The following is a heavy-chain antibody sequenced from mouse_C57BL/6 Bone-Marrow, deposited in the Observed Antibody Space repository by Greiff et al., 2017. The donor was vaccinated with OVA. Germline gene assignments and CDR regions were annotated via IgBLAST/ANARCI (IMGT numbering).Heavy chain of an antibody. CDR3: ALTQYFDV. V-gene: IGHV1-81*01. Sequence: SCQASGYTLTSYGISWVKQRTGQGLEWIGEIYPRSGNTYYNEKFNGKATLTADKSSSTAYMELRRLTSEDSAVYFCALTQYFDVWGTGTTVTVSS. CDR2: IYPRSGNT. CDR1: GYTLTSYG. D-gene: IGHD4-1*01. J-gene: IGHJ1*03.